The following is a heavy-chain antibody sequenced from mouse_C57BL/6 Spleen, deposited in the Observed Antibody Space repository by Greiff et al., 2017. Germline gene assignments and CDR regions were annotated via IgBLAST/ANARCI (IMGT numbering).Heavy chain of an antibody. Sequence: EVQLVESGGGLVQPGGSLKLSCAASGFTFSDYYMYWVRQTPEKRLEWVAYISNGGGSTYYPDTVKGRFTISRDNAKNTLYLQMSRLKSEDTAMYYCARQSSGNFDYWGQGTTRTVSS. D-gene: IGHD3-2*02. CDR1: GFTFSDYY. CDR3: ARQSSGNFDY. CDR2: ISNGGGST. J-gene: IGHJ2*01. V-gene: IGHV5-12*01.